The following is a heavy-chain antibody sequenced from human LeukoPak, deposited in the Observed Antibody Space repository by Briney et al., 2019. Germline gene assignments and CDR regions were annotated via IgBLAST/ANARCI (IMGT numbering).Heavy chain of an antibody. V-gene: IGHV4-38-2*01. CDR1: GYSISSGYY. J-gene: IGHJ4*02. Sequence: SEPLSLTCAVSGYSISSGYYWGWIRQPPGKGREWVGSIYHSGSPYYSPSLKSRVTISVDTSKNQFSLKLSSGTAADTAVYYCARSKIAVAAPFDYWGQGTLVTVSS. CDR3: ARSKIAVAAPFDY. CDR2: IYHSGSP. D-gene: IGHD6-19*01.